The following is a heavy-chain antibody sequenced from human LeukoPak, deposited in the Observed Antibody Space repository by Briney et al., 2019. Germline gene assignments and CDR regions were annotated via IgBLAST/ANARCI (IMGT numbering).Heavy chain of an antibody. CDR2: LYSGDSGDSS. J-gene: IGHJ4*02. Sequence: GGSLRLSCAASGILVSINYMAWVRQAPGKGLEWVSGLYSGDSGDSSYYADSVKGRFTISRDDSKNTLYLQMDSLRPEDTAVYYCARDQHSEIGVGANDYWGQGTLVTVSS. CDR1: GILVSINY. V-gene: IGHV3-66*01. CDR3: ARDQHSEIGVGANDY. D-gene: IGHD1-26*01.